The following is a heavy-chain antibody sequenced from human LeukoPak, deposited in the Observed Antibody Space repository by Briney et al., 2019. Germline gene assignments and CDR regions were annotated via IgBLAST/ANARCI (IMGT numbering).Heavy chain of an antibody. CDR2: ISSSSSYI. J-gene: IGHJ3*02. V-gene: IGHV3-21*04. D-gene: IGHD3-10*01. CDR3: AKDGDSSTYYYGSGSYLGNTSPSDIPNAFDI. CDR1: GFIFSSYN. Sequence: GGSLRLSCAASGFIFSSYNVNWVRQAPGKGLEWVSSISSSSSYIDYADSVKGRFTISRDNAKNSLYLQMNSLRAEDTALYYCAKDGDSSTYYYGSGSYLGNTSPSDIPNAFDIWGQGTMVTVSS.